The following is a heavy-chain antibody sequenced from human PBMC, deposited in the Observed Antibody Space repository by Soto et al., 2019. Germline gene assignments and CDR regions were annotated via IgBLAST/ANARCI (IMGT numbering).Heavy chain of an antibody. V-gene: IGHV1-2*02. Sequence: ASVKVSCKASGYTFTGYYMHWVRQAPGQGLEWMGWINPNSGGTNYAQKFQGRVTMTRDTSISTAYMELSRLRSDDTAVYYCARRDSRSSNHDAFDIWGQGTMVTVSS. CDR2: INPNSGGT. D-gene: IGHD6-6*01. J-gene: IGHJ3*02. CDR1: GYTFTGYY. CDR3: ARRDSRSSNHDAFDI.